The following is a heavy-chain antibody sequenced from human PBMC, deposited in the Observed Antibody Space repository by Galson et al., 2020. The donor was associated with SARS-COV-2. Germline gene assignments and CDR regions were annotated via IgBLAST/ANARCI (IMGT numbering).Heavy chain of an antibody. CDR2: ISYDGSII. CDR3: AKGIYTGSAAFDY. Sequence: GESLKISCSASGFTFRSYGMHWVRQAPGKGLEWVAVISYDGSIIYYADSVKGRFTISRDNSKSTLSLQMNSLRSEDTAVYFCAKGIYTGSAAFDYWGQGTLVTVSS. D-gene: IGHD1-26*01. J-gene: IGHJ4*02. CDR1: GFTFRSYG. V-gene: IGHV3-30*18.